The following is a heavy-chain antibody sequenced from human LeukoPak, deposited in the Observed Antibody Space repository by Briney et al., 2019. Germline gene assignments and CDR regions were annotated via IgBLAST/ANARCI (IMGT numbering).Heavy chain of an antibody. J-gene: IGHJ3*02. Sequence: SETLSLTCTVSGGSISSYYWSWIRQPPGKGLECTGYIYNGGSTNYNPSLKSRVSISVDTSKNRFSLKLSSVTAADTAVYYCARSAIDAFDIWGQGTMVTVSS. D-gene: IGHD6-25*01. CDR1: GGSISSYY. V-gene: IGHV4-59*08. CDR2: IYNGGST. CDR3: ARSAIDAFDI.